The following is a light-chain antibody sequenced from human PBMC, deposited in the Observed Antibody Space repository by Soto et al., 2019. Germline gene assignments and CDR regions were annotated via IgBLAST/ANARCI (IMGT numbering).Light chain of an antibody. CDR3: QQYNNWPPIT. CDR2: GAS. V-gene: IGKV3-15*01. CDR1: QSVSSN. Sequence: IVMTHSPATLSVYPGGRAALSCRASQSVSSNLAWYQQKPAQAXTLXXYGASTRATGIPARFSGSGSGTEFTLPISSLQSEDFAVYYCQQYNNWPPITLGQGTRLEIK. J-gene: IGKJ5*01.